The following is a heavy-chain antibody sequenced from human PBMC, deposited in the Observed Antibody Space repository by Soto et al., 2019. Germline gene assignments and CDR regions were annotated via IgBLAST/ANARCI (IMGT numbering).Heavy chain of an antibody. CDR2: INHSGST. Sequence: PSETLSLTCAVYGGSFSGYDWSWIRQPPGKGLEWIGEINHSGSTNYNPSLKSRVTISVDTSKNQFSLKLSSVTAADTAVYYCARVSIAAAFDYWGQGTLVTVSS. CDR3: ARVSIAAAFDY. CDR1: GGSFSGYD. D-gene: IGHD6-13*01. V-gene: IGHV4-34*01. J-gene: IGHJ4*02.